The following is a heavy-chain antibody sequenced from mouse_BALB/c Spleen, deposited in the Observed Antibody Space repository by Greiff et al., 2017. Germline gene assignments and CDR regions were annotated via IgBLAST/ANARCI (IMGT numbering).Heavy chain of an antibody. J-gene: IGHJ2*01. CDR3: ARRSMITTSYFDY. V-gene: IGHV5-6*01. D-gene: IGHD2-4*01. CDR2: ISSGGSYT. Sequence: EVQLVESGGDLVKPGGSLKLSCAASGFTFSSYGMSWVRQTPDKRLEWVATISSGGSYTYYPDSVKGRFTISRDNAKNTLYLQMSSLRSEDTAMYYCARRSMITTSYFDYWGQGTTLTVSS. CDR1: GFTFSSYG.